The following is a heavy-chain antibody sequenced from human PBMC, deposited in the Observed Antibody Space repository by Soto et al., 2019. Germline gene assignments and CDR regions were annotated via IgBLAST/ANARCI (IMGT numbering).Heavy chain of an antibody. Sequence: SETLSLTCAVYGGSFSGYYWSWIRQPPGKGLEWIGEINHSGSTNYNPSLKSRVTISVDTSKNQFSLKLSSVTAADTAVYYCARGIVVVPAANGRYFQHWGQGTLVTVSS. D-gene: IGHD2-2*01. V-gene: IGHV4-34*01. J-gene: IGHJ1*01. CDR3: ARGIVVVPAANGRYFQH. CDR1: GGSFSGYY. CDR2: INHSGST.